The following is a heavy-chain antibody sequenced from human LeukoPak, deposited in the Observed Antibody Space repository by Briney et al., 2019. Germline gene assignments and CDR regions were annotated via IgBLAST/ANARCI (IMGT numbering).Heavy chain of an antibody. J-gene: IGHJ3*02. CDR3: ARSHRLRFLEWLPHAFDI. D-gene: IGHD3-3*01. CDR2: IYYSGST. CDR1: GGSTSSYY. V-gene: IGHV4-59*01. Sequence: PSETLSLTCTVSGGSTSSYYWSWIRQPPGKGLEWIGYIYYSGSTNYNPSLKSRVTISVDTSKNQFSLKLSSVTAADTAVYYCARSHRLRFLEWLPHAFDIWGQGTMVTVSS.